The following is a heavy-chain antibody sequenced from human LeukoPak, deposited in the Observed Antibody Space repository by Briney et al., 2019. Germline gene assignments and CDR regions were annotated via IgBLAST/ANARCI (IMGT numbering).Heavy chain of an antibody. Sequence: SETLSLTCTVSGGSISSYYWSWIRQPPGKGLEWIGYIYTSGSTNYNPSLKSRVTISVDTSKNQLSLKLSSVTAADTAVYYCARHAEYSSPENWFDPWGQGTLVTVSS. J-gene: IGHJ5*02. V-gene: IGHV4-4*09. D-gene: IGHD6-6*01. CDR1: GGSISSYY. CDR3: ARHAEYSSPENWFDP. CDR2: IYTSGST.